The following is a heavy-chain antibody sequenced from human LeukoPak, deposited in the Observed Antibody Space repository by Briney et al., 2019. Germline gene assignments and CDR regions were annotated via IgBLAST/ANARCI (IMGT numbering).Heavy chain of an antibody. Sequence: GGSLRLSCVASGFDIRHYYMSWVRQAPGKGLEWVADIGNDGTNIYNVDSVRGRFAISRDNAKNTLYMQMNSLRAEDTAVYFRARGVYEEDVNYWGQGTLVAVSS. CDR2: IGNDGTNI. CDR3: ARGVYEEDVNY. CDR1: GFDIRHYY. V-gene: IGHV3-7*02. J-gene: IGHJ4*02. D-gene: IGHD6-13*01.